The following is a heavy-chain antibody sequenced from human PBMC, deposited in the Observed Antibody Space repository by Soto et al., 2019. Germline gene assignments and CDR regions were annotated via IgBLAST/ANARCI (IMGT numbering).Heavy chain of an antibody. Sequence: QVQLVQSGAEVRKPGASVKVSCKASGYAFTSSDINWMRQATGQGLELMGWMNPNSGHTNYAQKFQGRVTMTRNTTISTAYMQLTSLRAEDTAFYYCASGMSTTWGQGTLVTVSS. J-gene: IGHJ5*02. CDR2: MNPNSGHT. CDR1: GYAFTSSD. CDR3: ASGMSTT. D-gene: IGHD2-2*01. V-gene: IGHV1-8*01.